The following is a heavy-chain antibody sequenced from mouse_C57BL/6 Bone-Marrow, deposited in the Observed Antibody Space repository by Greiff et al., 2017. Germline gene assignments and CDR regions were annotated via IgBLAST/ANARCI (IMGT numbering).Heavy chain of an antibody. Sequence: QVQLQQPGAELVMPGASVKLSCKASGYTFTSYWMHWVKQRPGQGLEWIGEIDPSDSYTNYNQKFKGKSTLTVEKSSSTAYMQLSSLTSEDSAVYYCATEFYYYGSSYWYFDVWGTGTTVTVSS. D-gene: IGHD1-1*01. CDR3: ATEFYYYGSSYWYFDV. CDR1: GYTFTSYW. V-gene: IGHV1-69*01. J-gene: IGHJ1*03. CDR2: IDPSDSYT.